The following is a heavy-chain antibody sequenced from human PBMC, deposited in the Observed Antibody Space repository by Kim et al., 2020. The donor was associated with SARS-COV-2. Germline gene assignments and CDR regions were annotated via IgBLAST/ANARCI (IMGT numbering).Heavy chain of an antibody. D-gene: IGHD6-13*01. CDR3: AKEGYSSSPDGDYFDY. CDR2: ISYDGSNK. J-gene: IGHJ4*02. V-gene: IGHV3-30*18. CDR1: GFTFSSYG. Sequence: GGSLRLSCAASGFTFSSYGMHWVRQAPGKGLEWVAVISYDGSNKYYADSVKGRFTISRDNSKNTLYLQMNSLRAEDTAVYYCAKEGYSSSPDGDYFDYWGQGTLVTVSS.